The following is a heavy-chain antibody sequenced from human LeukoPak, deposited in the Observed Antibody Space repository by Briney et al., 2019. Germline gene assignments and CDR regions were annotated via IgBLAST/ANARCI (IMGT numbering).Heavy chain of an antibody. CDR1: GGSVSDSRYY. V-gene: IGHV4-39*01. J-gene: IGHJ4*02. CDR3: ARQSSYSSDWYFDY. CDR2: MYYSGSA. Sequence: SETLSLTCTVSGGSVSDSRYYWGSIRQPPGKGLEWIGNMYYSGSANYNPSLKGRVTISIDTSKNQFSLKLSSVTAADTAVYYCARQSSYSSDWYFDYWGQGTLVTVSS. D-gene: IGHD6-19*01.